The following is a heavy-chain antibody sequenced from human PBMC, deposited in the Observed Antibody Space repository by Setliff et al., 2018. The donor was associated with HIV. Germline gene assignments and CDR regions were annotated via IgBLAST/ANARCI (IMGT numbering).Heavy chain of an antibody. J-gene: IGHJ1*01. CDR3: AREGPIVGATKGYFQH. CDR1: GFTFSSYA. CDR2: ISGSGGST. Sequence: GGSLRLSCAASGFTFSSYAMSWVRQAPGKGLEWVSAISGSGGSTYYADSVKGRFTISRDNSKNTLYLQMNSLRAEDTAVYYCAREGPIVGATKGYFQHWGQGTLVTVSS. D-gene: IGHD1-26*01. V-gene: IGHV3-23*01.